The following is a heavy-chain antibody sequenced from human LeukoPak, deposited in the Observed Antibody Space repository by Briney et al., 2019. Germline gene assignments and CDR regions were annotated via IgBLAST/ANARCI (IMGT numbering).Heavy chain of an antibody. J-gene: IGHJ6*02. Sequence: GGSLRLSCAASGFIFSTYGMRWVRQAPGKGLEWVSSISGIGGTTFYADSVKGRFTISRDNSKNTLYLQMNSLRAEDTAAYYCANAGPGYNSGSNYYYGMDVWGQGTTVTVSS. CDR3: ANAGPGYNSGSNYYYGMDV. V-gene: IGHV3-23*01. D-gene: IGHD6-19*01. CDR2: ISGIGGTT. CDR1: GFIFSTYG.